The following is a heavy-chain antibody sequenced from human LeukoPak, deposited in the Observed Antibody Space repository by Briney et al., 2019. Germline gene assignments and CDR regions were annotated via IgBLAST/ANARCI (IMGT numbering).Heavy chain of an antibody. CDR2: FYYSGST. CDR3: VNLDYDRAFDI. J-gene: IGHJ3*02. V-gene: IGHV4-39*01. D-gene: IGHD3-22*01. Sequence: AETLSFTCIVSGCTISSSSLYWVWMRQPPGKGLVGIRSFYYSGSTDYNPSLKNRVTISVDTTNNQFSLKLSSVTAADAAVYYCVNLDYDRAFDIWGQGTMVTVSS. CDR1: GCTISSSSLY.